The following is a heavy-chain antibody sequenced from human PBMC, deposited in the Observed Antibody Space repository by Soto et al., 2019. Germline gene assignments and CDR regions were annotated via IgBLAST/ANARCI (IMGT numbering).Heavy chain of an antibody. CDR2: IYSGGST. D-gene: IGHD6-19*01. V-gene: IGHV3-66*01. J-gene: IGHJ4*02. CDR3: ARGSGSSGWSGDFDY. CDR1: GFTVSSNY. Sequence: GGSLRLSCAASGFTVSSNYMTWVRQAPGKGLEWVSVIYSGGSTYYADSVKGRFTISRDNSKNMLYLQMNSLRAEDTAVYYCARGSGSSGWSGDFDYWGQGTLVTVSS.